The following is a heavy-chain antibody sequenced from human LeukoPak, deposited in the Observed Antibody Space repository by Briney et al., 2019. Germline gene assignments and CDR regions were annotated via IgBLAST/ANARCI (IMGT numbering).Heavy chain of an antibody. CDR1: GFTFSSYG. D-gene: IGHD3-16*02. CDR2: IWYDGSNK. CDR3: ARDKHDYVWGSYPMGAFDI. Sequence: GGSLRLSCAASGFTFSSYGMHWVRQAPGKGLEWVAVIWYDGSNKYYADSVKGRFTISRDNSKNTLYLQMNSLGAEDTAVYYCARDKHDYVWGSYPMGAFDIWGQGTMVTVSS. V-gene: IGHV3-33*01. J-gene: IGHJ3*02.